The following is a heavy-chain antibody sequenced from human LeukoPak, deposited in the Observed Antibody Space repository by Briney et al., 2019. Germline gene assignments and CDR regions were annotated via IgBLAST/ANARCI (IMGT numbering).Heavy chain of an antibody. V-gene: IGHV3-30*02. CDR2: IRYDGSNK. CDR3: ARDLSVTGEIHGFDI. CDR1: GFTFSSYG. D-gene: IGHD7-27*01. Sequence: GGSLRLSCAASGFTFSSYGMHWVRQAPGKGLEWVTFIRYDGSNKYYADSVKGRFTISRDNSKNTLYLQMNSLRSDDTAVYYCARDLSVTGEIHGFDIWGQGTMVTVSS. J-gene: IGHJ3*02.